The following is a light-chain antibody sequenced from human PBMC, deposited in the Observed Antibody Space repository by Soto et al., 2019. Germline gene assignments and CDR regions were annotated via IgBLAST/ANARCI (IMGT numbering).Light chain of an antibody. CDR3: QQSDRVPLT. CDR1: QSINIY. CDR2: ATS. V-gene: IGKV1-39*01. J-gene: IGKJ4*01. Sequence: DIPMTQSPPSLSASVGDRVTITCRASQSINIYLNWYQQKPGKAPKLLIFATSSLQSGVPSRFSGSGSGTYFTLTISNLQPEDFGTYYCQQSDRVPLTFGGGTKVEIK.